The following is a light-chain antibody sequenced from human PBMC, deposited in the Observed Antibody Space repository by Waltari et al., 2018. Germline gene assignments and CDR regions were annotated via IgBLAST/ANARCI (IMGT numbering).Light chain of an antibody. CDR3: SAWDSNLTAWL. CDR2: RNG. J-gene: IGLJ2*01. V-gene: IGLV10-54*04. CDR1: NNNVGYQV. Sequence: QAGLTQPPSVSTDLRQTATPICTGNNNNVGYQVAPWLQQRQGHPPKLLFYRNGDRPSGISDRFSASRSGSTASLTIAGLQPEDEADYYCSAWDSNLTAWLFGGGTKLTVL.